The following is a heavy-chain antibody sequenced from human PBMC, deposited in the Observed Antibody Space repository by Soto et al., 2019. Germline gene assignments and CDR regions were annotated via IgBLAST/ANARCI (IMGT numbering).Heavy chain of an antibody. CDR2: ISSSGSTI. CDR3: ASVDYDSSGYPLTVDY. J-gene: IGHJ4*02. D-gene: IGHD3-22*01. CDR1: GFTFSDYY. Sequence: PGGSLRLSCAASGFTFSDYYMSWIRQAPGKGLEWVSYISSSGSTIYYADSVKGRFTISRDNAKNSLYLQMNSLRAEDTAVYYCASVDYDSSGYPLTVDYWGQGTLVTVSS. V-gene: IGHV3-11*01.